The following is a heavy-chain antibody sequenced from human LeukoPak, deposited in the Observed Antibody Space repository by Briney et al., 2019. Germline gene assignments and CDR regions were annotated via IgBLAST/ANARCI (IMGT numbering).Heavy chain of an antibody. CDR3: AKDIGDGILTGYAASG. Sequence: PGGSLRLSCAASGFTFSSYAMHWVRQAPGKGLEYVSAISSNGGSTYYANSVKGRFTISRDNAKNSLYPQMNSLRAEDTALYYCAKDIGDGILTGYAASGWGQGTLVTVSS. CDR2: ISSNGGST. V-gene: IGHV3-64*01. CDR1: GFTFSSYA. J-gene: IGHJ4*02. D-gene: IGHD3-9*01.